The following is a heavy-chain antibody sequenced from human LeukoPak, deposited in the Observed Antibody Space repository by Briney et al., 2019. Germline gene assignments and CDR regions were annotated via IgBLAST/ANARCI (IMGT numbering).Heavy chain of an antibody. Sequence: GRSLRLSCAASGFTFSSYAMHWVRQAPGKGLEWVAVISYDGSNKYYADSVKGRFTISRDNAKNTLYLQMNSLRAEDTAVYYCARDGGSALEWHAPYWGQGTLLTVSS. CDR2: ISYDGSNK. D-gene: IGHD3-3*01. CDR3: ARDGGSALEWHAPY. J-gene: IGHJ4*02. CDR1: GFTFSSYA. V-gene: IGHV3-30-3*01.